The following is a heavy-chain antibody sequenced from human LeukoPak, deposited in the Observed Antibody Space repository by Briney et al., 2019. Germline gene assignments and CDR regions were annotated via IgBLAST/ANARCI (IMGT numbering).Heavy chain of an antibody. CDR2: IIPILGIA. J-gene: IGHJ6*02. CDR1: GGTFSSYA. D-gene: IGHD4-17*01. V-gene: IGHV1-69*04. CDR3: ARDGVGLTVTTDGMDV. Sequence: SVKVSCKASGGTFSSYAISWVRQAPGQGLERMGRIIPILGIANYAQKFQGRVTITADKSTSTAYMELSNLRSEDTAVYYGARDGVGLTVTTDGMDVWGQGTTATVSS.